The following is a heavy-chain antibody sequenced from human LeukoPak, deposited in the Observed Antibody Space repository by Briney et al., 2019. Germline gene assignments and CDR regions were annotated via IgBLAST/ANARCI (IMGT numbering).Heavy chain of an antibody. CDR2: IRGDGRDA. Sequence: PGGSLRLSCAASGFTFSDYWMHWVRQAPGKGLVWVSRIRGDGRDATYADSVEGRFTISRDNAKNTVYLQMSSPRAEDTALYYCARGVEMATINGLNYWGQGTLVTVSS. CDR3: ARGVEMATINGLNY. D-gene: IGHD5-24*01. J-gene: IGHJ4*02. CDR1: GFTFSDYW. V-gene: IGHV3-74*01.